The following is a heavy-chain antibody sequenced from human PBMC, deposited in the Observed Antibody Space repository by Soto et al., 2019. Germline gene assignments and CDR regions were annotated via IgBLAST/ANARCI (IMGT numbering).Heavy chain of an antibody. J-gene: IGHJ4*02. CDR3: AKDRWRLKRHFDS. CDR2: ISNDGSSQ. Sequence: QEQRVESGGGGVQPGGSLRLYGSASGFVFSSYGMHWVRQPPGKGLEWVTFISNDGSSQHHGDSVKGRITVSSDNSKHPVYLELSNLSAADTAIYYCAKDRWRLKRHFDSWGQGTMFTVSS. CDR1: GFVFSSYG. D-gene: IGHD6-13*01. V-gene: IGHV3-30*02.